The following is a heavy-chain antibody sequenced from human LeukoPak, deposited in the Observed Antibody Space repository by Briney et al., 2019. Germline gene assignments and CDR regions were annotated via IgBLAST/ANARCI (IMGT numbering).Heavy chain of an antibody. J-gene: IGHJ4*02. D-gene: IGHD2-2*01. CDR3: ARDSRYCSSTSCYRLYYFDY. Sequence: GGSLRLSCAASGFTFSSYWMSWVRQAPGKGLEWVANIKQDGSEKYYVDSVKGRFTISRDNAKNSLYLQMNSLRAEETAVYYCARDSRYCSSTSCYRLYYFDYWGQGTLVTVSS. V-gene: IGHV3-7*01. CDR2: IKQDGSEK. CDR1: GFTFSSYW.